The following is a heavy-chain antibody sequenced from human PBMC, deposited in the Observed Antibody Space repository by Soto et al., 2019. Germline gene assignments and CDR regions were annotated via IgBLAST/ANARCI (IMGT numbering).Heavy chain of an antibody. CDR2: INHSGST. J-gene: IGHJ4*02. CDR1: GGSFSGYY. CDR3: ARDKITGLFDY. V-gene: IGHV4-34*01. Sequence: QVQPQQWGAGLLKPSETLSLTCAVYGGSFSGYYWTWIRQPPGTGLEWIGEINHSGSTNYNPSLKSRVTLSVDTSKNHFSLKLTSVTAADTAVYYCARDKITGLFDYWGQGTLVTVSS. D-gene: IGHD2-8*02.